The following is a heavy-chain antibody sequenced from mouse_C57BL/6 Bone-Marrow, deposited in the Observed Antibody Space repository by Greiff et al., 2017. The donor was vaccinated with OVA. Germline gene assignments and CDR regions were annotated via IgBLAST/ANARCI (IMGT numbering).Heavy chain of an antibody. Sequence: EVKLVESGAELVRPGSSVKMSCKTSGYTFTSYGINWVKQRPGQGLEWIGYIYIGNGYTEYNEKFKGKATLTSDTSSSTAYMQLSSLTSEDSAIYFCARWALYYGPSMDYWGQGTSVTVSS. CDR3: ARWALYYGPSMDY. D-gene: IGHD1-1*01. CDR1: GYTFTSYG. J-gene: IGHJ4*01. CDR2: IYIGNGYT. V-gene: IGHV1-58*01.